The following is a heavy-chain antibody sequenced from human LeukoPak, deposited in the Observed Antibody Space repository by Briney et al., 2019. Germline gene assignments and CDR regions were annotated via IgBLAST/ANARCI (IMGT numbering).Heavy chain of an antibody. CDR3: ARDFMGAVAGVQLFDY. CDR2: IIPIFGTA. D-gene: IGHD6-19*01. V-gene: IGHV1-69*05. J-gene: IGHJ4*02. CDR1: GGTFSSYA. Sequence: AASVKVFCKASGGTFSSYAISWVRQDPGQGLEWMGRIIPIFGTANYAQKFQGRVTITTDESTSTAYMELSSLRSEDTAVYYCARDFMGAVAGVQLFDYWGQGTLVTVSS.